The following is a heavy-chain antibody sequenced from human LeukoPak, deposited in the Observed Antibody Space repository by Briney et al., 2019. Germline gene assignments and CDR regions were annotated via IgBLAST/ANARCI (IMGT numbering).Heavy chain of an antibody. J-gene: IGHJ4*02. CDR2: ISGSGGST. V-gene: IGHV3-23*01. CDR3: AKGRYDFWRGYLTD. Sequence: GGSLRLSCAASGFTFSSYAMSWVRQAPGKGLEWVSAISGSGGSTYYADSVKGRFTISRDNSKNTLYLQMNSLRAEDTAVYYCAKGRYDFWRGYLTDWGQGTLVTVSS. D-gene: IGHD3-3*01. CDR1: GFTFSSYA.